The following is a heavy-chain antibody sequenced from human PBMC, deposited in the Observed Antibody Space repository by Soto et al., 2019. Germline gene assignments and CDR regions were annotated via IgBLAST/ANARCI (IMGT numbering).Heavy chain of an antibody. CDR3: TSNWGDPAGY. D-gene: IGHD7-27*01. CDR2: IKEDGSHK. J-gene: IGHJ4*02. CDR1: GFTFSHYW. Sequence: EGQLVESGGGLVQPGGSLRLSCVASGFTFSHYWMSWVRQAPGKGLEWVANIKEDGSHKNYVDYVKGRVTISRDNAKNSLFLQMDSLRGDDTAVYYCTSNWGDPAGYWGQGTLVIVSS. V-gene: IGHV3-7*05.